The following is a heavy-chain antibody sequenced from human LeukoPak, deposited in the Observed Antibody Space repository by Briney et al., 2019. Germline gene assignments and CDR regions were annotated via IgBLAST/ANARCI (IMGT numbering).Heavy chain of an antibody. V-gene: IGHV1-2*06. J-gene: IGHJ6*03. D-gene: IGHD1-26*01. CDR1: GYTFTGYY. Sequence: GASVKVSCKASGYTFTGYYMHWVRQAPGQGLERMGRINPNSGGTNYAQKFQGRVTMTRDTSISTAYMGLSRLRSDDTAVYYCAREDSGSYYYYYYYMDVWGKGTTVTVSS. CDR3: AREDSGSYYYYYYYMDV. CDR2: INPNSGGT.